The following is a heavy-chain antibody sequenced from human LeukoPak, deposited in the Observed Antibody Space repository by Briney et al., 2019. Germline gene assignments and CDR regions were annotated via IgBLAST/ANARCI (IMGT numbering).Heavy chain of an antibody. Sequence: SETLSLTCTVSGGSISSFYWRWIRQPAGKGLEWIGCLYSSGSTNSHPSLKSRVTMSVATSQQQVSMKLSSVTAADTAVYYCAAKWELGGVGAFDIWGQGTMVTVSS. V-gene: IGHV4-4*07. CDR3: AAKWELGGVGAFDI. CDR1: GGSISSFY. D-gene: IGHD1-26*01. CDR2: LYSSGST. J-gene: IGHJ3*02.